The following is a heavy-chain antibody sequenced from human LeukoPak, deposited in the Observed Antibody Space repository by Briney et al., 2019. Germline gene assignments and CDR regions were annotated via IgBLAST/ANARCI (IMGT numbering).Heavy chain of an antibody. J-gene: IGHJ4*02. CDR1: GFVFSNYS. CDR3: ARDNNWGFDF. Sequence: GGSLRLTCAASGFVFSNYSMNWVRQAPGKGLEWVSNIRGSGSGSGSGMYYADSVKGRFTISRDNAKNSLYLQMSSLRAEDTAFYYCARDNNWGFDFWGQGALVAVSS. CDR2: IRGSGSGSGSGM. V-gene: IGHV3-48*04. D-gene: IGHD7-27*01.